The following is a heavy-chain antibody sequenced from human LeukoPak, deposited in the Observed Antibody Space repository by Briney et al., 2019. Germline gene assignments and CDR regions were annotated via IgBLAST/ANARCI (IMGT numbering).Heavy chain of an antibody. D-gene: IGHD3-22*01. Sequence: GGCLRLSCTASGFTFGDYAMSWVRQAPGKGLEWEGFIRSKVYGGTTHYAASVKGRFTISRDDPKSIAYLQLNSLKAEDTGVYYCTTTPPGGYYDSSGYPDYWGQGTLVTVSS. CDR3: TTTPPGGYYDSSGYPDY. CDR1: GFTFGDYA. J-gene: IGHJ4*02. V-gene: IGHV3-49*04. CDR2: IRSKVYGGTT.